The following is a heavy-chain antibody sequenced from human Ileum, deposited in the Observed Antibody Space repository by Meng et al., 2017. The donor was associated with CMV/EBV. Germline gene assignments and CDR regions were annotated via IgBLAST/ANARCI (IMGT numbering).Heavy chain of an antibody. J-gene: IGHJ5*02. V-gene: IGHV3-48*04. CDR1: GFTFSSYS. CDR2: ITSSSGTI. CDR3: ARDLQLNT. D-gene: IGHD5-18*01. Sequence: GESLKISCAASGFTFSSYSMNWVRQAPGKGLEWVSSITSSSGTIYYADSVKGRFTIYRDNAKNSLHLQMNSLRADDTAVYYCARDLQLNTWGQGTLVTVSS.